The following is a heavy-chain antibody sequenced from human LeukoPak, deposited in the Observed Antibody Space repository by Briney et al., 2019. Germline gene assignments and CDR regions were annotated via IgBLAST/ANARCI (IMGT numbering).Heavy chain of an antibody. D-gene: IGHD6-13*01. CDR3: AKALFGASWYMGS. J-gene: IGHJ5*02. Sequence: GGSLRLSCAASGSTFDDHTMHWVRQAPGRGLEWISLISSDGVTTHYADSVKGRFTISRDNTKNSLFPQMYSLRAEDIAFYYCAKALFGASWYMGSWGQGTLVTVSS. CDR1: GSTFDDHT. CDR2: ISSDGVTT. V-gene: IGHV3-43*01.